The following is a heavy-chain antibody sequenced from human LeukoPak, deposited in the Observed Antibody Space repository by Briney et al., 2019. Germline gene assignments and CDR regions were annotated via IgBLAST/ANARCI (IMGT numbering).Heavy chain of an antibody. CDR2: IYHSGST. CDR1: GYSISSGYY. CDR3: ARDLTQQLVPRGWFDP. Sequence: SGTLSLTCAVSGYSISSGYYWGWIRQPPGKGLEWIGSIYHSGSTYHNPSLKSRVTISVDTSKNQFSLKLSSVTAADTAVYYCARDLTQQLVPRGWFDPWGQGTLVTVSS. J-gene: IGHJ5*02. D-gene: IGHD6-13*01. V-gene: IGHV4-38-2*02.